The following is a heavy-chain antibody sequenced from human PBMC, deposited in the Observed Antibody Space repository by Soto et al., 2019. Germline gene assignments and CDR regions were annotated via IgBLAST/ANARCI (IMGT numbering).Heavy chain of an antibody. CDR1: GYTFTAYY. J-gene: IGHJ4*02. V-gene: IGHV1-2*02. Sequence: ASVKVSCNASGYTFTAYYIHWVRQAPGQGLEWMGWINPGSGDTSYAQRFQGRVTMTRDTSFGPAYMELSSLRSDDTAIYYCARDPGDRTFENWGQGTLVTVSS. CDR2: INPGSGDT. D-gene: IGHD2-21*02. CDR3: ARDPGDRTFEN.